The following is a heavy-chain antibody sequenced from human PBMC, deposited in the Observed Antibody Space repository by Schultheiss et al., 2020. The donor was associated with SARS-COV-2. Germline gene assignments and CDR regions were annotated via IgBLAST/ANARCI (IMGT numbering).Heavy chain of an antibody. CDR3: ASSRWLVRTIDY. CDR2: IYTSGST. J-gene: IGHJ4*02. D-gene: IGHD6-19*01. V-gene: IGHV4-61*02. Sequence: SQTLSLTCTVSGGSISSSSYYWGWIRQPAGKGLEWIGRIYTSGSTNYNPFLKSRVTISVDTSKNQFSLKLSSVTAADTAVYYCASSRWLVRTIDYWGQGTLVTVSS. CDR1: GGSISSSSYY.